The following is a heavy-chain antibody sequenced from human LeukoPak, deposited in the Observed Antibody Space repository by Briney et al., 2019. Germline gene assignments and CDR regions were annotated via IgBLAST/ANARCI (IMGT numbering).Heavy chain of an antibody. V-gene: IGHV5-10-1*01. CDR3: AGHYSSSNEYGMDV. D-gene: IGHD6-6*01. J-gene: IGHJ6*02. CDR1: GYSFTSYW. Sequence: GESLKISCKGSGYSFTSYWISWVRQMPGKGLEWMGRIDPSDSYTNYSASFQGHVTISADKSISTAYLQWSSLKASDTAMYYCAGHYSSSNEYGMDVWGQGTTVTVSS. CDR2: IDPSDSYT.